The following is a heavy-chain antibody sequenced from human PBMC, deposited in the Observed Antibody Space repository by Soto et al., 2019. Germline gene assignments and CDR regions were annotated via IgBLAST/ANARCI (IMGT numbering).Heavy chain of an antibody. Sequence: QVQLQQWGGGLLKPSESLSLTCAVYGGSFTGNYWTWIRQPPGKGLEWIAEINHSGSSNYNPTLRSRVTISLDAAKNQFSLRLRSVTAADTAVYYCARGSMPSRGVFGYWGEGTQVTVSS. CDR1: GGSFTGNY. CDR3: ARGSMPSRGVFGY. J-gene: IGHJ4*02. CDR2: INHSGSS. D-gene: IGHD3-10*01. V-gene: IGHV4-34*01.